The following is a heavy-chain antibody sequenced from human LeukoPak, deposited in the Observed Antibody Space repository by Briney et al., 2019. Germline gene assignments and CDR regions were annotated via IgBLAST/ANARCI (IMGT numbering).Heavy chain of an antibody. V-gene: IGHV3-7*03. CDR2: IKQDGSER. CDR1: GFTFSNYY. Sequence: PGGSLRLSCAASGFTFSNYYMSWVRQAPGKGLEWVANIKQDGSERFYGDSVKGRFTISRDNAKNSLYLQMNSLRAEDTAVYYCAKMVLRALNWGQGTLVTVSS. CDR3: AKMVLRALN. D-gene: IGHD2-8*01. J-gene: IGHJ4*02.